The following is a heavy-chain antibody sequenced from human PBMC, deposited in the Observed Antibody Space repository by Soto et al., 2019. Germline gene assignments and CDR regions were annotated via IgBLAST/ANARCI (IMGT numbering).Heavy chain of an antibody. J-gene: IGHJ6*01. CDR2: IHYRGTT. CDR1: GGSITCSYY. D-gene: IGHD2-15*01. CDR3: PRFRDSFVVDV. Sequence: TLARTFNVSGGSITCSYYWNWIRQHTWKVLEWIGSIHYRGTTDYNPSLKSRITISLDRSKNQLALNLSSVTAADTAVYYCPRFRDSFVVDVWGQRSTVAVS. V-gene: IGHV4-31*03.